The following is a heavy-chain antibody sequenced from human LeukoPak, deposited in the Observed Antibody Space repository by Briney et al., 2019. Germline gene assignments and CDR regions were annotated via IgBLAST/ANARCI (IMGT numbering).Heavy chain of an antibody. V-gene: IGHV4-59*01. D-gene: IGHD2-2*01. CDR2: MYYSGST. J-gene: IGHJ6*03. CDR1: GGSISSYY. Sequence: SETLSLTCTVSGGSISSYYWSWIRQPPGKGLEWIGYMYYSGSTNHNPSLKSRVAISVDTSKNQFSLKLSSVIAADTAVYYCARTTEGYCSSASCFGFSYSYYMDVWGKGTTVTISS. CDR3: ARTTEGYCSSASCFGFSYSYYMDV.